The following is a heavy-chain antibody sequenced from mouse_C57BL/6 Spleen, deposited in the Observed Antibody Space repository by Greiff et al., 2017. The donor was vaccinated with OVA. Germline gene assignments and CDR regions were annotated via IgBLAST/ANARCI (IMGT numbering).Heavy chain of an antibody. V-gene: IGHV1-78*01. J-gene: IGHJ4*01. D-gene: IGHD1-1*01. CDR3: ARGAYYYGSSRYAMDY. CDR1: GYTFTDHT. CDR2: IYPRDGST. Sequence: QVQLQQSDAELVKPGASVKISCKVSGYTFTDHTIHWMKQRPEQGLEWIGYIYPRDGSTKYNEKFKGKATLTADKSSSTAYMQLNSLTSEDSAVYFCARGAYYYGSSRYAMDYWGQGTSVTVSS.